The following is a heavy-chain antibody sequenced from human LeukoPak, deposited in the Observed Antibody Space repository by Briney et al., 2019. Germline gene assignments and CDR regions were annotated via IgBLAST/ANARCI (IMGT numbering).Heavy chain of an antibody. J-gene: IGHJ4*02. Sequence: ASVKVSCKASGYTFTSYGISWVRQAPGQGLEWMGWISAYNGNTNYAQKLQGRVTMTRNTSISTAYMELSSLRSDDTAAYYCARGPPNWGYDYWGPGTLVTVSS. CDR2: ISAYNGNT. CDR1: GYTFTSYG. D-gene: IGHD7-27*01. CDR3: ARGPPNWGYDY. V-gene: IGHV1-18*01.